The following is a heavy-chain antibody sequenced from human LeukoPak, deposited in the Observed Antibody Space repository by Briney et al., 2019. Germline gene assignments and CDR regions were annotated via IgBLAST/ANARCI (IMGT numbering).Heavy chain of an antibody. D-gene: IGHD3-10*01. Sequence: GGSLRLSCAASGFAFSSYAMSWVRQAPGKGLGWVSAISGSGGSTYYADSVKGRFTISRDNSKNTLYLQMNSLRAEDTAVYYCATEYYYGSGSYPYYDSSGYYAGTWGQGTLVTVSS. CDR1: GFAFSSYA. CDR3: ATEYYYGSGSYPYYDSSGYYAGT. CDR2: ISGSGGST. J-gene: IGHJ5*02. V-gene: IGHV3-23*01.